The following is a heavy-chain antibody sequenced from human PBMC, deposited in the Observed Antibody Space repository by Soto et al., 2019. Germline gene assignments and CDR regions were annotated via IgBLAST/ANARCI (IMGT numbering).Heavy chain of an antibody. CDR3: ARQKGY. J-gene: IGHJ4*02. Sequence: GESLKISWKASGYAFTDAWIGWVRQMPGKGLEWMGIVYPGDSQTRYNPSFQGQITISADKSITTAYHQWTSLKASDSAMYYCARQKGYWGQGTLVTVSS. CDR2: VYPGDSQT. V-gene: IGHV5-51*01. CDR1: GYAFTDAW.